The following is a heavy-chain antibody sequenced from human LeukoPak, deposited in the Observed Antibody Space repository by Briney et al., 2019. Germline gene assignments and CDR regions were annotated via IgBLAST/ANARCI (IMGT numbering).Heavy chain of an antibody. V-gene: IGHV1-46*01. CDR2: INPSGGSTT. J-gene: IGHJ4*02. D-gene: IGHD3-9*01. CDR1: GYTLTSYY. Sequence: GASVKVSCKASGYTLTSYYMHWVRQAPGQGPEWMGVINPSGGSTTSYAQKIQGRVTMTRDTSMSTVTMELSSLRSEDTAAYYCARGTLRYFDFWGQGTLVTVSS. CDR3: ARGTLRYFDF.